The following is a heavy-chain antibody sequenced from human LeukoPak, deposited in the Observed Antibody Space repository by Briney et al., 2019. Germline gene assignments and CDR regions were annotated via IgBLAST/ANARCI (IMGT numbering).Heavy chain of an antibody. CDR2: IYYSGST. CDR1: GGSISSSSYY. V-gene: IGHV4-39*01. Sequence: KASETLSLTCTVSGGSISSSSYYWGWIRQPPGKGLEWIGSIYYSGSTYYNPSPKSRVIISVDTSRYQVSLKLTSMTAADTAVYYCARQVVFRDIVIVPAAFDYWGQGTLVTVSS. D-gene: IGHD2-2*01. CDR3: ARQVVFRDIVIVPAAFDY. J-gene: IGHJ4*02.